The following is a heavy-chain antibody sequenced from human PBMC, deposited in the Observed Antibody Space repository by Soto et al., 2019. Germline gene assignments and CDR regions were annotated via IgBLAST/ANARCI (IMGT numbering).Heavy chain of an antibody. Sequence: GASVKVSCKASGGTISRHGISWVRQAPGQGLEWMGGIVPIFGTPEYAQRFLGRVTITADESTSTSYLELSSLGSQDTAIYYCARSTPHLSSTVLKTTYYYYYGLDVWGQGTTVTVS. V-gene: IGHV1-69*13. CDR2: IVPIFGTP. CDR3: ARSTPHLSSTVLKTTYYYYYGLDV. CDR1: GGTISRHG. D-gene: IGHD2-2*01. J-gene: IGHJ6*02.